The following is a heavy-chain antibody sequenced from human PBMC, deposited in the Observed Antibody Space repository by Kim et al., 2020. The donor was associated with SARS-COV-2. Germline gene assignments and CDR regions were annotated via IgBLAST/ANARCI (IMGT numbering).Heavy chain of an antibody. CDR2: INHSGST. CDR1: GGSFSGYY. J-gene: IGHJ4*02. D-gene: IGHD2-15*01. V-gene: IGHV4-34*01. Sequence: SETLSLTCAVYGGSFSGYYWSWIRQPPGKGLEWIGEINHSGSTNYNPSLKSRVTISVDTSKNQFSLKLSSVTAADTAVYYCAKRQRGYCSGGSCYPFDYWGQGTLVTVSS. CDR3: AKRQRGYCSGGSCYPFDY.